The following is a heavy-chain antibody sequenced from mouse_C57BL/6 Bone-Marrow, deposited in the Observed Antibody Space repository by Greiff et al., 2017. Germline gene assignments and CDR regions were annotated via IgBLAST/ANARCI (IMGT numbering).Heavy chain of an antibody. Sequence: QVQLQQPGAELVKPGASVKMSCKASGYTFTSYWITWVKQRPGQGLEWIGDIYPGSGSTNYNEKFKSKAPLTVDTSSSTAYMQLSSLTSEDSAVYYCARGGGLRRRYYAMDYWGQGTSVTVSS. J-gene: IGHJ4*01. CDR3: ARGGGLRRRYYAMDY. CDR2: IYPGSGST. V-gene: IGHV1-55*01. D-gene: IGHD2-4*01. CDR1: GYTFTSYW.